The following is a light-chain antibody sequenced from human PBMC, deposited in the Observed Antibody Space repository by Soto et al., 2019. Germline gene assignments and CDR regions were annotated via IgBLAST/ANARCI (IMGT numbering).Light chain of an antibody. Sequence: EIVLTQSPGTLSLSPGERATLSCRASQSVSSGYLAWYQQKPGQAPRLLMYHASTRDTHIPDRFSGTGSEKEFNLSASSLQSEDFAIYYCQQYYDWPLVNFGRGTKADI. CDR1: QSVSSGY. CDR2: HAS. J-gene: IGKJ4*01. CDR3: QQYYDWPLVN. V-gene: IGKV3-20*01.